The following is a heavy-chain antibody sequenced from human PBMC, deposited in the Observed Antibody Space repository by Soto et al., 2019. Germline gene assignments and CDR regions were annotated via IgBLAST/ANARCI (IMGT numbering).Heavy chain of an antibody. D-gene: IGHD3-3*01. V-gene: IGHV4-61*01. J-gene: IGHJ6*01. Sequence: QVQLQESGPGLVKPSETLSLTCTISGSSVSSGSYYWSWIRQPPGKGLEWIGYIYYSGYTDYNPSLKSRVTISLDISKNQFSLKLNSVTAADTAVYYCARVGYDFWSCFENDYYYGMDVW. CDR2: IYYSGYT. CDR1: GSSVSSGSYY. CDR3: ARVGYDFWSCFENDYYYGMDV.